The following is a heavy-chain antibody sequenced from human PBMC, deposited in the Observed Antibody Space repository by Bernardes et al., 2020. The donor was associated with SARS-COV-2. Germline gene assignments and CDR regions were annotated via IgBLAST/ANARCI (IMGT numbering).Heavy chain of an antibody. CDR3: ARATSGSYPGYDY. CDR2: IYSGGST. V-gene: IGHV3-66*01. D-gene: IGHD1-26*01. CDR1: GFTVSSNY. J-gene: IGHJ4*02. Sequence: GGSLRLSCAASGFTVSSNYMSWVRQAPGKGLEWVSVIYSGGSTYYADSVKGRFTISRDNSKNTLYLQMNSLRAEDTAVYYCARATSGSYPGYDYWGQGTLVTVSS.